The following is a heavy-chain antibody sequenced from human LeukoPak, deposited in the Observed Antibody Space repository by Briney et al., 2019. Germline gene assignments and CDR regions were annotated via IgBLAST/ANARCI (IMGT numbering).Heavy chain of an antibody. CDR2: INHSGST. J-gene: IGHJ4*02. D-gene: IGHD5-24*01. CDR3: ARFVEMATSPFDY. V-gene: IGHV4-39*07. Sequence: SETLSLTCTVSGGSISSDSYYWSWIRQPPGKGLEWIGEINHSGSTNYNPSLKSRVTISVDTSKNQFSLKLSSVTAADTAVYYCARFVEMATSPFDYWGQGTLVTVSS. CDR1: GGSISSDSYY.